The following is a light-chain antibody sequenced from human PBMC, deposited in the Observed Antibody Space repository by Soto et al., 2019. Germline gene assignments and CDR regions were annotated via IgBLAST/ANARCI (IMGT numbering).Light chain of an antibody. V-gene: IGLV2-14*01. CDR3: SSYTSISTYD. CDR2: DVS. Sequence: QSALTQPASVSGSPGQSITISCTGTSSDVGGYNYVSWYQQHPGKAPKLMIYDVSNRPSGVSNRFSGSKSGNTASLTISGLQAEDEADYYCSSYTSISTYDFVTGTMVTVL. CDR1: SSDVGGYNY. J-gene: IGLJ1*01.